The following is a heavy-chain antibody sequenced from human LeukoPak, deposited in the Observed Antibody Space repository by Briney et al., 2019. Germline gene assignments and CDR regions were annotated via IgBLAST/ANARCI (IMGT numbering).Heavy chain of an antibody. J-gene: IGHJ5*02. Sequence: SGTLSLTCAVYGGSFSGYYWSWIRQPPGKGLEWIGEINHSGSTNYNPSLKSRVTISVDTSKNQFSLKLSSVTAADTAVYYCARGDGRFDPWGQGTLVTVSS. V-gene: IGHV4-34*01. CDR1: GGSFSGYY. CDR3: ARGDGRFDP. CDR2: INHSGST.